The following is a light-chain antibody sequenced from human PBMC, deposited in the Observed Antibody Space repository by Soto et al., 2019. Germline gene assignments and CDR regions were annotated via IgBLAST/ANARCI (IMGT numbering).Light chain of an antibody. J-gene: IGKJ2*01. CDR3: QQYNNWPLNT. Sequence: DIVMTQSPATLSVSPGDRATLSCRASQNIGTKLAWYQQKPGQSPRLLIYGASTRATGIPARFSGGGSGTEFTLTINSLQSEDSAVYYCQQYNNWPLNTFGQGTKLEI. CDR2: GAS. CDR1: QNIGTK. V-gene: IGKV3-15*01.